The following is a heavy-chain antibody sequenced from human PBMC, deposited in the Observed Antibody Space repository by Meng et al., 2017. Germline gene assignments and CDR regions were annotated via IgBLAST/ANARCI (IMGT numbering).Heavy chain of an antibody. D-gene: IGHD2-15*01. CDR1: GYTFTGYY. Sequence: QVERVQSGAEVKKPGASVKVSCKASGYTFTGYYMHWVRQAPGQGLEWMGGIIPIFGTANYAQKFQGRVTITADESTSTAYMELSSLRSEDTAVYYCASLHCSGGSCYPPFDYWGQGTLVTVSS. V-gene: IGHV1-69*01. CDR2: IIPIFGTA. J-gene: IGHJ4*02. CDR3: ASLHCSGGSCYPPFDY.